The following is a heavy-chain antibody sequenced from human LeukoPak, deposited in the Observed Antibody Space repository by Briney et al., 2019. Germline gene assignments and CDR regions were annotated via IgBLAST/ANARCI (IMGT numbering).Heavy chain of an antibody. CDR1: GFTFSSYA. CDR3: ARDNTIFDY. D-gene: IGHD3-3*01. CDR2: ISYDGSNK. J-gene: IGHJ4*02. V-gene: IGHV3-30-3*01. Sequence: GGSLRLSCAASGFTFSSYAMHWVRQAPGKGLEWVAVISYDGSNKYYADSVKGRFTISRDNAKNSLYLQMNSLRAEDTAVYYCARDNTIFDYWGQGTLVTVSS.